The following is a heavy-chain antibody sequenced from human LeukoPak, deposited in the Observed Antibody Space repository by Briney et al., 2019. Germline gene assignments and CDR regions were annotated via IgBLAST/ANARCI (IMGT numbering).Heavy chain of an antibody. Sequence: PSETLSLTCAVYGGSFSGYYWSWIRQPPGKGLEWIGEINHSGSTNYNPSLKSRVTISVGTSKNQFSLKLSSVTAADTAVYYCARGGYYYDSSGYYLVVFDYWGQGTLVTVSS. J-gene: IGHJ4*02. D-gene: IGHD3-22*01. V-gene: IGHV4-34*01. CDR3: ARGGYYYDSSGYYLVVFDY. CDR2: INHSGST. CDR1: GGSFSGYY.